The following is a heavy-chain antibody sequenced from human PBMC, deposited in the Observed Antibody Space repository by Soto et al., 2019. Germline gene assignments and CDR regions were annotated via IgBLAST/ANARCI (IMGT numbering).Heavy chain of an antibody. CDR1: GFSFSDYY. CDR2: ISYSGSIK. J-gene: IGHJ4*02. V-gene: IGHV3-30-3*01. Sequence: GGSLRLSCAASGFSFSDYYMRWTRQAPGKGLEWVAVISYSGSIKYYADSVKGRFTISRDNSKNTLYLQMNSLRAEDTAVYYCARGGPFSSIAAQVDYWGQGTLVTVSS. CDR3: ARGGPFSSIAAQVDY. D-gene: IGHD6-6*01.